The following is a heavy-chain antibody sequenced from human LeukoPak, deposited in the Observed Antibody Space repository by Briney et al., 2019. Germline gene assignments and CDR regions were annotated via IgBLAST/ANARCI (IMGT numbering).Heavy chain of an antibody. CDR1: GFTFTGHS. CDR2: VADDEKTI. V-gene: IGHV3-30*04. CDR3: AREKQSGGTPFDY. J-gene: IGHJ4*02. D-gene: IGHD1-26*01. Sequence: PGGSLRLSCVASGFTFTGHSMHWARQAPGKGLEWVAVVADDEKTIFYADSLKGRFTVSRDNSKNTVYLQMNSLRDEDTAVYYCAREKQSGGTPFDYWGQGSLVTVSS.